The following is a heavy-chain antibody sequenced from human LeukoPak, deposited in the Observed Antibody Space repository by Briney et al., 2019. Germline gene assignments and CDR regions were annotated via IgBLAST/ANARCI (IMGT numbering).Heavy chain of an antibody. CDR2: ISNNNNYM. V-gene: IGHV3-21*01. J-gene: IGHJ4*02. Sequence: GGSLRLSCAASGFTFSSYSMNWVRQAPGKGLEWVSSISNNNNYMYYADSVKGRFTISRDNAKNSLFLQMNSLRAEDTAVYYCARSQGIVGAMTDWGQGTLVTVSS. CDR1: GFTFSSYS. CDR3: ARSQGIVGAMTD. D-gene: IGHD1-26*01.